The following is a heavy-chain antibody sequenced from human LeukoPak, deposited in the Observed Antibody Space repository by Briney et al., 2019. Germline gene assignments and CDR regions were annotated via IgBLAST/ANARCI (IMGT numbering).Heavy chain of an antibody. CDR3: ARDPYSSYAFDI. D-gene: IGHD6-6*01. CDR2: IWYDGSNK. J-gene: IGHJ3*02. Sequence: GGSLRLSCAASGFTFSSYGMHWVRQAPGKGLEGVAVIWYDGSNKYYADSVKGRFTISRDNSKNTLYLQMNSLRAEGTAVYYCARDPYSSYAFDIWGQGTMVTVSS. V-gene: IGHV3-33*01. CDR1: GFTFSSYG.